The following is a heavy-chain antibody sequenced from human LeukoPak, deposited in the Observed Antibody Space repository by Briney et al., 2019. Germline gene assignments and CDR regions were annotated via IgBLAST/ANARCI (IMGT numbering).Heavy chain of an antibody. CDR3: AKDLAYYYDSSGYFDY. J-gene: IGHJ4*02. CDR1: GFTFSSYA. D-gene: IGHD3-22*01. Sequence: GGSLRLSCAASGFTFSSYAMSWVRQAPGKGLEWVSAISGSGGSTYYADSVKGRFTISRDNSKSTLYLQMNSLRAEDTAVYYCAKDLAYYYDSSGYFDYWGQGTLVTVSS. CDR2: ISGSGGST. V-gene: IGHV3-23*01.